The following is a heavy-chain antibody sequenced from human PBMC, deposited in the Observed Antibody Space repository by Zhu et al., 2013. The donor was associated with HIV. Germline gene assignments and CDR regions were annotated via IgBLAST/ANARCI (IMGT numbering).Heavy chain of an antibody. Sequence: QVQLVQSGAEVKKPGSSVKVSYKASGGTFSSYAISWVRQAPGQGLEWMGWINPNSGGTNYAQKFQGRVTMTRDTSISTAYMELSSLRSEDTAVYYCARSGYSYDTRLYYYYMDVWGKGTTVTVSS. CDR2: INPNSGGT. D-gene: IGHD5-18*01. CDR3: ARSGYSYDTRLYYYYMDV. V-gene: IGHV1-2*02. CDR1: GGTFSSYA. J-gene: IGHJ6*03.